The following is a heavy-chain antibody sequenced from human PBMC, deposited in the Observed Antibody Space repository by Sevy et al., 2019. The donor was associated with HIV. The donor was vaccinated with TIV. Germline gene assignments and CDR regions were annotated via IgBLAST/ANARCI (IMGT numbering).Heavy chain of an antibody. V-gene: IGHV3-72*01. CDR3: ARVMRRIVWWSFDS. J-gene: IGHJ4*02. D-gene: IGHD2-21*01. CDR1: GFSFSDYY. Sequence: GGSLRLSCAASGFSFSDYYMEWVRQAPGKGLEWVGRIGNKPSSHTTEFAASVEGRFTISRDDLKNSLFLHMHSLKIDDTAVYYCARVMRRIVWWSFDSWGQGTLVTVSS. CDR2: IGNKPSSHTT.